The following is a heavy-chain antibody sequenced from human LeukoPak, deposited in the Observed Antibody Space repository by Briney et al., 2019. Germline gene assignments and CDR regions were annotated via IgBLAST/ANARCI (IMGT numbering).Heavy chain of an antibody. Sequence: GASVKVSCKASRYTFTGYYMHWVRQAPGQGLEWMGWINPNSGGTNYAQKFQGRVTMTRDTSISAAYMELSRLRSDDTVVYYCASSPGGYSYGLDYWGQGTLVTVSS. CDR3: ASSPGGYSYGLDY. D-gene: IGHD5-18*01. J-gene: IGHJ4*02. V-gene: IGHV1-2*02. CDR2: INPNSGGT. CDR1: RYTFTGYY.